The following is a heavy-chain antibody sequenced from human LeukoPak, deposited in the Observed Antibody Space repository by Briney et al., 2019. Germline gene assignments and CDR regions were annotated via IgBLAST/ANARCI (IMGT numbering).Heavy chain of an antibody. J-gene: IGHJ4*02. CDR3: ARDHYYDSSGYYSTDYFDY. V-gene: IGHV3-30-3*01. Sequence: PGGSLRLTCAASGFTFSSYAMHWVRQAPGKGLEWVAVISYDGSNKYYADSVKGRFTISRDNSKNTLHLQMNSLRAEDTAVYYCARDHYYDSSGYYSTDYFDYWGQGTLVTVSS. CDR2: ISYDGSNK. D-gene: IGHD3-22*01. CDR1: GFTFSSYA.